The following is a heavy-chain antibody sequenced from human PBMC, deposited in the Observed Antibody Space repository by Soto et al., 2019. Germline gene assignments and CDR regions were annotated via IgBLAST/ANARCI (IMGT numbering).Heavy chain of an antibody. Sequence: GGSLRLSCAASGFTFSSYGMHWVRQAPGKGLEWVAVIWYDGSNKYYADSVKGRFTISRDNSKNTLYLQMNSLRAEDMAVYYCARDAARTMITFGGAIDILGYMDVWGKGTTVTVSS. CDR3: ARDAARTMITFGGAIDILGYMDV. CDR1: GFTFSSYG. J-gene: IGHJ6*03. D-gene: IGHD3-16*02. V-gene: IGHV3-33*01. CDR2: IWYDGSNK.